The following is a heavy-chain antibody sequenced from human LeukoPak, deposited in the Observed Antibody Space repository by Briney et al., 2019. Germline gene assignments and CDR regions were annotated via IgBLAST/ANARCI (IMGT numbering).Heavy chain of an antibody. Sequence: GGSLRLSCAASGFTVSSNYMSWVRQAPGKGLEWVSVIYSGGSTYYADSVKGRFTISRDNSKNTLYLQMNSPRAEDTAVYYCAREGYGDYFKTFDIWGQGTMVTVSS. J-gene: IGHJ3*02. CDR3: AREGYGDYFKTFDI. CDR1: GFTVSSNY. V-gene: IGHV3-53*01. CDR2: IYSGGST. D-gene: IGHD4-17*01.